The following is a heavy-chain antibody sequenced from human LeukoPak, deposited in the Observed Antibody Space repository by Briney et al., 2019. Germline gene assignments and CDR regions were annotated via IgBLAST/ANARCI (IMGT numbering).Heavy chain of an antibody. CDR1: GFTFSSYA. CDR3: ARGGTSIAY. D-gene: IGHD2-2*01. J-gene: IGHJ4*02. Sequence: GGSLRLSCAASGFTFSSYAMHWVRQAPGKGLEWVAVISYDGSNKYYADSVKGRFTISRDNSKNTLYLQMNSLRAEDTAVYYCARGGTSIAYWGQGTLVTVSS. V-gene: IGHV3-30-3*01. CDR2: ISYDGSNK.